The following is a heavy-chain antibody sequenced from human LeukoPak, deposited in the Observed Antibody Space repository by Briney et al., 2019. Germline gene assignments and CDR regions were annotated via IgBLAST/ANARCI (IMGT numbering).Heavy chain of an antibody. CDR3: ASGLGATTGY. D-gene: IGHD1-26*01. J-gene: IGHJ4*02. CDR2: IKQDRSEK. CDR1: GFTFSNYW. Sequence: GGSLRLSCAASGFTFSNYWMSWVRQAPGKGLEWVANIKQDRSEKYYVDSVKGRFTISRDNAKNSLYLQMNSLRAEDTAVYYCASGLGATTGYWGQGTLVTVSS. V-gene: IGHV3-7*01.